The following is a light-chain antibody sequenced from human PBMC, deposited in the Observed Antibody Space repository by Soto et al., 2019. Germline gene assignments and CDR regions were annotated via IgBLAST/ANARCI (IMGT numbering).Light chain of an antibody. J-gene: IGLJ1*01. CDR2: EVS. CDR3: FSYTSSTAYV. CDR1: SSDVGGYNH. Sequence: QSALTHPASVSGSPGQSITISCAGTSSDVGGYNHVSWYQLHPGKAPKLMVYEVSNRPSGVSNRFSGSKSGNTASLTISGLQAEDEADYYCFSYTSSTAYVFGTGTKLTVL. V-gene: IGLV2-14*01.